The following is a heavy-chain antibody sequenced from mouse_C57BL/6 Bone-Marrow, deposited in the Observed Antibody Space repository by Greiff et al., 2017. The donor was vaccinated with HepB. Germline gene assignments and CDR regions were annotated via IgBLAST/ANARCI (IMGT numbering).Heavy chain of an antibody. Sequence: VQLQQPGAELVKPGASVKMSCKASGYTFTSYWITWVKQRPGQGLEWIGDIYTGSGSTNYNEKFKSKTTLTVDTSNSTYYMQLSRLTSEDTAVYYCARGVNWVEGDNWGQGTTPTVSS. CDR1: GYTFTSYW. J-gene: IGHJ2*01. CDR3: ARGVNWVEGDN. D-gene: IGHD4-1*01. CDR2: IYTGSGST. V-gene: IGHV1-55*01.